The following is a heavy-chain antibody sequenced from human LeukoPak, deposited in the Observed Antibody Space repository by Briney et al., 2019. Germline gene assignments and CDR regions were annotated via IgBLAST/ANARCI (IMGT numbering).Heavy chain of an antibody. CDR1: GFTFSSYW. V-gene: IGHV3-74*01. J-gene: IGHJ5*02. CDR2: INSDGSST. D-gene: IGHD6-13*01. Sequence: GGSLRLSCAASGFTFSSYWMHWVRQAPGKGLVWVSRINSDGSSTSYADSVKGRFTISRDNAKNTLYLQMNSLRAEDTAVYYCARLSSGIAAAGTTYNWFDPWGQGTLVTVSS. CDR3: ARLSSGIAAAGTTYNWFDP.